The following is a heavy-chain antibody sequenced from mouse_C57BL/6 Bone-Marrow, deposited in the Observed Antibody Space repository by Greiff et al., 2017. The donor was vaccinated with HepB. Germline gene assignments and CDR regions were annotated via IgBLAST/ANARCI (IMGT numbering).Heavy chain of an antibody. J-gene: IGHJ4*01. V-gene: IGHV1-5*01. D-gene: IGHD2-10*02. Sequence: EVQLQQSGTVLARPGASVKMSCKTSGYTFTSYWMHWVKQRPGQGLEWIGAIYPGNSDTSYNQKFKGKAKLTAVTSPSTAYMELSSLTNEDSAVYYCTGVWPYYYAMDYWGQGTSVTVSS. CDR1: GYTFTSYW. CDR2: IYPGNSDT. CDR3: TGVWPYYYAMDY.